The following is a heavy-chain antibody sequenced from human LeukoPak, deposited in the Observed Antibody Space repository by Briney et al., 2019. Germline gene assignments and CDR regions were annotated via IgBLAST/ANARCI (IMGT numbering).Heavy chain of an antibody. Sequence: ASVKVSCKASGGTFSSYAISWVRQAPGQGLEWMGIINPSGGSTSYAQKFQGRVTMTRDTSTSTVYMELSSLRSEDTAVYYCARDLIAAQIYYMDVWGKGTTVTISS. J-gene: IGHJ6*03. CDR1: GGTFSSYA. D-gene: IGHD6-13*01. CDR2: INPSGGST. V-gene: IGHV1-46*01. CDR3: ARDLIAAQIYYMDV.